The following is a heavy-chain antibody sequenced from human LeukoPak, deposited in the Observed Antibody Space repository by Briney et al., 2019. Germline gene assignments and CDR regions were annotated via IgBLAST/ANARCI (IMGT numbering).Heavy chain of an antibody. CDR3: ARLPLSGYYYYGMDV. V-gene: IGHV4-59*08. CDR1: GVSISSYY. J-gene: IGHJ6*02. CDR2: IYYSGST. Sequence: SETLSLTCTVSGVSISSYYWSWIRQPPGKGLEWIGYIYYSGSTNYNPSLKSRVTISVDTSKNQFSLKLSSVTAADTAVYYCARLPLSGYYYYGMDVWGQGTTVTVSS.